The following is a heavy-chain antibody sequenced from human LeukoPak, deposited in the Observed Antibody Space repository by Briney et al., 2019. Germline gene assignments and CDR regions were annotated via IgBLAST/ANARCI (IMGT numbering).Heavy chain of an antibody. Sequence: RASVKVSCKASGGTFSSYAISWVRQAPGQGLEWMGGIIPIFGTANYAQKFQGRVTITTDESTSTAYMELSSLRSEDTAVYYCARAATPSRSSYYYYMDVWGKGTTVTVSS. D-gene: IGHD3-10*01. V-gene: IGHV1-69*05. CDR2: IIPIFGTA. CDR3: ARAATPSRSSYYYYMDV. CDR1: GGTFSSYA. J-gene: IGHJ6*03.